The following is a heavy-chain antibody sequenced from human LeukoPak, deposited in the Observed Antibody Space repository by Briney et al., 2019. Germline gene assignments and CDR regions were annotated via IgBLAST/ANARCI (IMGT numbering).Heavy chain of an antibody. CDR3: ARVNVDGATQVDY. CDR2: INPHSGGT. J-gene: IGHJ4*02. V-gene: IGHV1-2*02. CDR1: GYPFTDYY. Sequence: RASVKVSCKASGYPFTDYYIHWVRQAPGQGLEWMGWINPHSGGTNYAQKFKGRITMNRETSINTAYIDLARLRSDDAAVYFCARVNVDGATQVDYWGQGTLVTVSS. D-gene: IGHD1-26*01.